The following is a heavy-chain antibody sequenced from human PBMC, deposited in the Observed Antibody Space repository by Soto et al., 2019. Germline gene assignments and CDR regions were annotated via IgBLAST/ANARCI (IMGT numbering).Heavy chain of an antibody. CDR3: AVHLGQNYYTLDV. CDR2: ITASGGST. Sequence: EVQLLESGGGLIQRGGSLRLSCTGSEFTFSNFVMSWVRQVPGKGLEWLACITASGGSTYYADSVKGRFSVSRDNSKSTLYLQLNSLEAEDTAVYHCAVHLGQNYYTLDVWGQGTTVNVSS. J-gene: IGHJ6*02. CDR1: EFTFSNFV. D-gene: IGHD1-26*01. V-gene: IGHV3-23*01.